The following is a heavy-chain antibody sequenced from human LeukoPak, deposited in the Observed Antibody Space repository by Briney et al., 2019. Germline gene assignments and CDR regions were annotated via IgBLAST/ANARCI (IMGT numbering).Heavy chain of an antibody. V-gene: IGHV3-21*01. Sequence: GGSLRLSCAASGFTFSNACMTWVRQAPGKGLEWVSSISSSSSYIYYADSVKGRFTISRDNAKNSLYLQMNSLRAEDTAVYYCARDWDIVVVPAAPYWGQGTLVTVSS. J-gene: IGHJ4*02. D-gene: IGHD2-2*01. CDR3: ARDWDIVVVPAAPY. CDR2: ISSSSSYI. CDR1: GFTFSNAC.